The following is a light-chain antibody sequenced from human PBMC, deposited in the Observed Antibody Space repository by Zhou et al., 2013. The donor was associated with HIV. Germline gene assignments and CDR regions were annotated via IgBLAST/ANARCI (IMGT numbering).Light chain of an antibody. Sequence: EILMTQSPATLSVSPGERATLSCRASQSVSSNLAWYQQKPGQAPRLLIYGASPRATGIPARFSGSGSGTEFTLTISSMQSEDFAVYYCQQYNDWPRTFGQGTKVEIK. CDR3: QQYNDWPRT. V-gene: IGKV3-15*01. CDR1: QSVSSN. J-gene: IGKJ1*01. CDR2: GAS.